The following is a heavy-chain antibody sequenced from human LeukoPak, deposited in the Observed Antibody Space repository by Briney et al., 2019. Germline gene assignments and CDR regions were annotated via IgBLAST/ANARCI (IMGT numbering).Heavy chain of an antibody. J-gene: IGHJ3*02. CDR3: ARPVALAAAGTDAFDI. CDR1: GYSFTSYW. CDR2: IYPGDSDT. V-gene: IGHV5-51*01. Sequence: GESLKISCKGSGYSFTSYWIGWVRQMPGKGLEWMGIIYPGDSDTRYSPSFQGQVTISVDKSISTAYLQWSSLKASDTAMYYCARPVALAAAGTDAFDIWGQGTMVTVSS. D-gene: IGHD6-13*01.